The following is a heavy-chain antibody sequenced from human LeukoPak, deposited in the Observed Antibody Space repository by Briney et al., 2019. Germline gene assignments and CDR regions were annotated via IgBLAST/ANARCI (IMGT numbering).Heavy chain of an antibody. Sequence: SGTLSLTCAVSGGSISSGGYSWSWIRQPPGKGLEWIGYIYYSGSTYYNPSLKSRVTISVDTSKNQFSLKLSSVTAADTAVYYCARERGNPNEDYYYYYYMDVXGKGTTVTVSS. V-gene: IGHV4-30-4*07. J-gene: IGHJ6*03. CDR1: GGSISSGGYS. D-gene: IGHD4-23*01. CDR3: ARERGNPNEDYYYYYYMDV. CDR2: IYYSGST.